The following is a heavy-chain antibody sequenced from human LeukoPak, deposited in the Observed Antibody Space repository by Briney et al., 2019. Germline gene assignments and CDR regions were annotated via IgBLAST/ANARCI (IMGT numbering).Heavy chain of an antibody. J-gene: IGHJ4*02. V-gene: IGHV3-30*04. CDR2: ISYDGSNK. Sequence: PGGSLRLSCAASGFTFSSYAMHWVRQAPGKGLEWVAVISYDGSNKYYADSVKGRFTISRDNSKNTLYLQMNSLRAEDTAVYYCAREGERDGGYPYYFDYWGQGTLVTVSS. CDR1: GFTFSSYA. D-gene: IGHD5-12*01. CDR3: AREGERDGGYPYYFDY.